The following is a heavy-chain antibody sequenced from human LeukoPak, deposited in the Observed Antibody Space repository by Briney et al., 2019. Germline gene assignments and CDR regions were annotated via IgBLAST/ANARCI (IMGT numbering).Heavy chain of an antibody. CDR1: GGSISSSSYY. CDR2: IYYSGST. J-gene: IGHJ4*02. D-gene: IGHD3-9*01. CDR3: ARIGTRPDMYYFDY. V-gene: IGHV4-39*07. Sequence: SETLSLTCTVSGGSISSSSYYWGWVRQPPGKGLEWIGGIYYSGSTNYNPSLKSRVTISVDTSKNQFSLKLSSVTAADTAVYYCARIGTRPDMYYFDYWGQGTLVTVSS.